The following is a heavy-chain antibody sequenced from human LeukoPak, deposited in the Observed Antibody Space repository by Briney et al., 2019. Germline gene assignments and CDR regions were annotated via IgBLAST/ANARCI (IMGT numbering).Heavy chain of an antibody. D-gene: IGHD3-22*01. CDR1: GFTFSSYW. V-gene: IGHV3-74*01. Sequence: PGGSLRLSCAASGFTFSSYWMHWVRQAPGKGLVWVSRIKSDGINTNYADSVKGRFTISRDNAKNTLYLQMNSLRAEDTAVYYCARAGHYYDSSGYYLYWGRGTLVTVSS. CDR3: ARAGHYYDSSGYYLY. CDR2: IKSDGINT. J-gene: IGHJ4*02.